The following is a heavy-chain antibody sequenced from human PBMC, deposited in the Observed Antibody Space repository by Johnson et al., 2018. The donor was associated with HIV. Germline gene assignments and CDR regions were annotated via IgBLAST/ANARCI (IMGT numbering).Heavy chain of an antibody. Sequence: VQLVESGGGLIQPGGSLRLSCATSGFTVSNTYMTWVRQAPGKGLEWVSGLDTGGNTYYADSVKGRFTISRDDSKDTLYLQMDSLRAEDSALYYCARGRKDIGAADGLDNDAFDMWGQGTLVTVS. J-gene: IGHJ3*02. D-gene: IGHD6-25*01. CDR3: ARGRKDIGAADGLDNDAFDM. CDR1: GFTVSNTY. CDR2: LDTGGNT. V-gene: IGHV3-66*03.